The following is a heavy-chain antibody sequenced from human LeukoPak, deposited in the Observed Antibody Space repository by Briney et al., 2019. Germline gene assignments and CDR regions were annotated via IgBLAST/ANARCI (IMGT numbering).Heavy chain of an antibody. V-gene: IGHV4-34*01. J-gene: IGHJ1*01. D-gene: IGHD2-2*01. CDR1: GGSFSGYY. CDR2: INHSGST. CDR3: ARAPPRFRPNRYCSSTSCYVAHFQH. Sequence: PSETLSLTCAVYGGSFSGYYWSWIRQPPGKGLEWIGEINHSGSTNYNPSLQSRVTISVGTSKNQFSLKLSTVTAADTAVYYCARAPPRFRPNRYCSSTSCYVAHFQHWGQGTLVTVSS.